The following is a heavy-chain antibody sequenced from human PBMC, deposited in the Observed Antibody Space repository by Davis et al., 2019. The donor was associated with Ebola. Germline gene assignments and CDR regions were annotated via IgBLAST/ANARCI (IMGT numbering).Heavy chain of an antibody. J-gene: IGHJ4*02. Sequence: ASVTVSCKASRYTFSTYGLNWVRQAPGQGLEWMGWISGYNGDTNYAQKLQGRVTMTRDTSTSTAYMELRTLDSDDTAVYYCAREPQPLGGSCYSLGCYFDFWGQGTLVTVSP. CDR3: AREPQPLGGSCYSLGCYFDF. D-gene: IGHD2-15*01. V-gene: IGHV1-18*01. CDR1: RYTFSTYG. CDR2: ISGYNGDT.